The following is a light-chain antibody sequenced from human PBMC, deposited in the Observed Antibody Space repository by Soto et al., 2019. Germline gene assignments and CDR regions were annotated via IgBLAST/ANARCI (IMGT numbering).Light chain of an antibody. CDR2: GGS. V-gene: IGKV3-20*01. CDR3: QQYNSYQWT. CDR1: QSLHSKY. J-gene: IGKJ1*01. Sequence: EIVLTQSPGTLSLAPGERATLSCRAGQSLHSKYFSWYQQIPGQAPRLLIYGGSNRATGIPDRFSGSGSGTEFTLTISSLQPDDFATYYCQQYNSYQWTIGQGTKVDIK.